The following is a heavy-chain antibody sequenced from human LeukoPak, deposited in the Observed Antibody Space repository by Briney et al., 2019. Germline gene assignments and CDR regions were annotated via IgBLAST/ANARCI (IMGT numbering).Heavy chain of an antibody. J-gene: IGHJ3*02. CDR2: INHSGST. Sequence: SETLSLTCAVYGGSFSGYYWSWIRQPPGKGLEWIGEINHSGSTNYNPSLKSRVTISVDTSKNQFSLKLSSVTAADTAVYYCASSGWSEDAFDIWGQGTMVTVSS. CDR3: ASSGWSEDAFDI. CDR1: GGSFSGYY. D-gene: IGHD6-19*01. V-gene: IGHV4-34*01.